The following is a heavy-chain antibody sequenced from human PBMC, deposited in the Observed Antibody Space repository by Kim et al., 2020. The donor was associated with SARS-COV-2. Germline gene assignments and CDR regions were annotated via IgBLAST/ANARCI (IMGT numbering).Heavy chain of an antibody. CDR3: AKDRLLDY. V-gene: IGHV3-23*01. D-gene: IGHD6-6*01. J-gene: IGHJ4*02. Sequence: GGSLRLSCAASGFTFSTYAMSWVRQAPGKGLEWVSVIGNTNTYYTDSVKGRFTVSRDNSKNTLYLQMNSLRAEDTAVYYCAKDRLLDYWGQGTLVTVSS. CDR1: GFTFSTYA. CDR2: IGNTNT.